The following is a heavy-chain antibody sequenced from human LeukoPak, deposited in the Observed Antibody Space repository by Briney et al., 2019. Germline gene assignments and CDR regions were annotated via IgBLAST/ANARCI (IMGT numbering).Heavy chain of an antibody. J-gene: IGHJ5*02. D-gene: IGHD2-2*01. Sequence: SQTLSLTCAISGDSVSSNSAAWNWTRQSPSRGLEWLGRTYYRSKWYNDYAVSVKSRITINPDTSKNQFSLQLNSVTPEDTAVYYCARDVGYCSSTSCYGYNWFDPWGQGTLVTVSS. CDR2: TYYRSKWYN. CDR1: GDSVSSNSAA. CDR3: ARDVGYCSSTSCYGYNWFDP. V-gene: IGHV6-1*01.